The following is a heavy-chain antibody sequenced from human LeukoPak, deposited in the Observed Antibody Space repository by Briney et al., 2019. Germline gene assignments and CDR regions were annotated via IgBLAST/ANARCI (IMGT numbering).Heavy chain of an antibody. Sequence: GGSLRLSCAASGFTFSNYAMSWVLQAPVKGLEWVSTISGGGSSTYYADSVKGRFTISRDNSKNTLYLQMNSLRAEDTAVYYCATHNYDSGAYNYWGQGTLVTVSS. D-gene: IGHD3-22*01. CDR1: GFTFSNYA. CDR3: ATHNYDSGAYNY. CDR2: ISGGGSST. J-gene: IGHJ4*02. V-gene: IGHV3-23*01.